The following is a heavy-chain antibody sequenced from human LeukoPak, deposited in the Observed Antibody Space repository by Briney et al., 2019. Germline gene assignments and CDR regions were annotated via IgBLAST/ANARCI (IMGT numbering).Heavy chain of an antibody. CDR2: ISDSGGST. Sequence: GGSLRLSCAVSGITLSNYGMSWVRQAPGKGLEWVAGISDSGGSTNYADSVKGRFTISRDNPKNTLYLQMNSLRAEDTAVYYCASGEYPRPVYWGQGTLVTVSS. CDR1: GITLSNYG. CDR3: ASGEYPRPVY. J-gene: IGHJ4*02. V-gene: IGHV3-23*01. D-gene: IGHD4-17*01.